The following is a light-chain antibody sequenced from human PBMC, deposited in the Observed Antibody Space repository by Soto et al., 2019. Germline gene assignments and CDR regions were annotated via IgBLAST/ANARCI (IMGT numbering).Light chain of an antibody. V-gene: IGKV3-20*01. Sequence: EIVLTQSPGTLSLSPGERATLSYRASQSVSNNYLAWYQQKPGQAPRLLIYGASSRATGIPDRFSGSGSGTDFTLTISRLEPEDFAVYYCQQYGSSITFGQGTRLEIK. J-gene: IGKJ5*01. CDR3: QQYGSSIT. CDR1: QSVSNNY. CDR2: GAS.